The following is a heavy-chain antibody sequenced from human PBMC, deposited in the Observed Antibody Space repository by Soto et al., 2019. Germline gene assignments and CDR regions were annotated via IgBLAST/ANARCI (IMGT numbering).Heavy chain of an antibody. Sequence: QVQLVQSGAEVKKPGSSVKVSCKASGGTFSSSAITWVRQAPGQGLEWMGMIIPIFGTVNYAQKFQGRVTITADESTSTAYLGLSSLTSDDTAVYYCARGPTKQLWSVRYYYGMDVWGLGTTVTVSS. CDR2: IIPIFGTV. CDR3: ARGPTKQLWSVRYYYGMDV. CDR1: GGTFSSSA. V-gene: IGHV1-69*18. J-gene: IGHJ6*02. D-gene: IGHD5-18*01.